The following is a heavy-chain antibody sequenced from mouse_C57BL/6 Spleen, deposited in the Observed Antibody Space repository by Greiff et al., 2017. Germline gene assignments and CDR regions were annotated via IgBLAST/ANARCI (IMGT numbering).Heavy chain of an antibody. Sequence: QVQLQQPGAELVMPGASVKLSCKASGYTFTSYWMHWVQQRPGQGLEWIGEIDPSDSYTNYNQKFKGKSTLTVDKSSSTAYMQLSSLTSEDSAVYYCARLDYDPAWFAYWGQGTLVTVSA. CDR3: ARLDYDPAWFAY. CDR2: IDPSDSYT. D-gene: IGHD2-4*01. J-gene: IGHJ3*01. CDR1: GYTFTSYW. V-gene: IGHV1-69*01.